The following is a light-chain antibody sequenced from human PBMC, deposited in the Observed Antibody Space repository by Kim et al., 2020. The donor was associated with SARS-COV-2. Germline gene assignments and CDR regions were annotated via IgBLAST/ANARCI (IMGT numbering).Light chain of an antibody. CDR1: NSDVGGYNH. CDR3: SSYTSSTTYV. V-gene: IGLV2-14*03. Sequence: QSALTQPASVSGSPGQSITISCTGTNSDVGGYNHVSWYQQHTGKAPKLMVYDVSQRPSGVSNRFSGSKSGNTASLTISGLQAEDEADYYCSSYTSSTTYVFGSGTKVTVL. J-gene: IGLJ1*01. CDR2: DVS.